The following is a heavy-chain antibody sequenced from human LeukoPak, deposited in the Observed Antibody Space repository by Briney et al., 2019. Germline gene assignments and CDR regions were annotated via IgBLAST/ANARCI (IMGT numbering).Heavy chain of an antibody. Sequence: PGGSLRLSCAASGFSFSMPWMCWVRQAPGKGLEWVANIKEGGSRQNYADSVKGRFTISRDNAKNSLFLQMNSLRAEDTAIYYCTRDKAYSSFDLWGQGTLVTVSS. D-gene: IGHD5-18*01. CDR3: TRDKAYSSFDL. CDR2: IKEGGSRQ. V-gene: IGHV3-7*01. J-gene: IGHJ4*02. CDR1: GFSFSMPW.